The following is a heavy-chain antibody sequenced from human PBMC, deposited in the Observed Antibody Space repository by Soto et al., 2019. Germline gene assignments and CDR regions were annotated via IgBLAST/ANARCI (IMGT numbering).Heavy chain of an antibody. Sequence: GASVKVSCKASGGTFSSYAISWVRQAPGQGLEWMGGIIPIFGTANYAQKFQGRVTITADESTSTADMELSSLRSEHTAVYYCSRRAIAAILSGYYYGMDFWGQGTTVTVSS. V-gene: IGHV1-69*13. D-gene: IGHD2-2*02. CDR2: IIPIFGTA. J-gene: IGHJ6*02. CDR3: SRRAIAAILSGYYYGMDF. CDR1: GGTFSSYA.